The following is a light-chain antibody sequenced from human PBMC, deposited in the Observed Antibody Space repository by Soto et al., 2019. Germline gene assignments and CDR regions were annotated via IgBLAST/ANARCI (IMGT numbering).Light chain of an antibody. CDR1: QSVISSY. CDR2: GAS. CDR3: QQYGSSPPET. J-gene: IGKJ1*01. V-gene: IGKV3-20*01. Sequence: EIVLTQSPCSLSLSPGERATLSCRASQSVISSYLACYQQKPGQAPRLLIYGASSRANVIPARFSGSGSGTDFTLTISRLEPEDFGGYYCQQYGSSPPETFGQGTKVEIK.